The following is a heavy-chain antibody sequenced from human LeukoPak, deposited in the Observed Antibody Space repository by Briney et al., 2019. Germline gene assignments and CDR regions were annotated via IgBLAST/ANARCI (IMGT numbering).Heavy chain of an antibody. J-gene: IGHJ4*02. CDR3: ASWEYSSTYFDY. CDR2: IYHSGST. D-gene: IGHD6-6*01. CDR1: GGSISSSNW. V-gene: IGHV4-4*02. Sequence: SGTLSLTCAVSGGSISSSNWWSWVRQPPGKGLEWIGEIYHSGSTNYNPSLKSRVTISVDTSKNQFSLKLSSVTAADTAVYYCASWEYSSTYFDYWGQGTLVTVSS.